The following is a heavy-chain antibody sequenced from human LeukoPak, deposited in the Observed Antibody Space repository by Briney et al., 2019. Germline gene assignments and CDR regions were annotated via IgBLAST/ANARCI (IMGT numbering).Heavy chain of an antibody. Sequence: PGGSLRLSCAASGFTFSSYWIHWVRQAPGKGLVWVSRINSDGSSTTYADSVKGRFTISRDNAKNTLYLQMNSLTAEDTAVYYCAGIVGAKTYRGQGTLVTVSS. J-gene: IGHJ4*02. CDR3: AGIVGAKTY. CDR2: INSDGSST. D-gene: IGHD1-26*01. CDR1: GFTFSSYW. V-gene: IGHV3-74*01.